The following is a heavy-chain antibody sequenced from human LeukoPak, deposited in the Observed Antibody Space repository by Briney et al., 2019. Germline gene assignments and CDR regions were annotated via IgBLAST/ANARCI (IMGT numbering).Heavy chain of an antibody. D-gene: IGHD6-13*01. Sequence: GGSLRLSCTASGFTFSTYWINWVRQSPGKGLVWVALINGDGSTTTHADSVKGRFTISRDNAKNTAYLQMNSLRDEDTAVYYCARDYAGPPDYWGQGTLVTVSA. J-gene: IGHJ4*02. CDR3: ARDYAGPPDY. CDR1: GFTFSTYW. CDR2: INGDGSTT. V-gene: IGHV3-74*03.